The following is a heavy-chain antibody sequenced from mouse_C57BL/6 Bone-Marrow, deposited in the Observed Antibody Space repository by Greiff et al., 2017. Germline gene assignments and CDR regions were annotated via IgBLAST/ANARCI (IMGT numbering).Heavy chain of an antibody. J-gene: IGHJ4*01. CDR3: ARDPYYYGSSCYYAMDY. CDR1: GYSITSGYY. V-gene: IGHV3-6*01. Sequence: EVKLQESGPGLVKPSQSLSLTCSVTGYSITSGYYWNWIRQFPGNKLEWMGYISYDGSNNYHPSLKNRISITRDTSKNQFFLKLNSVTTEDTATYYCARDPYYYGSSCYYAMDYWGQGTSVTVSS. D-gene: IGHD1-1*01. CDR2: ISYDGSN.